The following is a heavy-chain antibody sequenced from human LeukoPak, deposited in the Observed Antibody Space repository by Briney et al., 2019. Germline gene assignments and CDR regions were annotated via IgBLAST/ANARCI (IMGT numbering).Heavy chain of an antibody. CDR2: IKEDGSEK. J-gene: IGHJ6*03. V-gene: IGHV3-7*01. CDR1: GFTFSSNW. CDR3: AKGDGPYYYMDV. Sequence: GGSLRLSCAASGFTFSSNWMSWVRQAPGKGLEWVANIKEDGSEKYYVDSVKGRFTISRDNTKNSLYLQMNSLRAEDTAVYYCAKGDGPYYYMDVWGKGTTVTISS.